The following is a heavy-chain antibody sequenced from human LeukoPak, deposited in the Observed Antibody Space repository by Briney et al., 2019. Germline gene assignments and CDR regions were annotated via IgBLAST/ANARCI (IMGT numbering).Heavy chain of an antibody. CDR3: ARRIRSSGRGGAFLKQQLVKGGAASFDY. CDR1: GGSISSGGYY. V-gene: IGHV4-31*03. J-gene: IGHJ4*02. D-gene: IGHD6-13*01. Sequence: SETLSLTCTVSGGSISSGGYYWSWIRQHPGKGLEWIGYIYYSGSTYYNPSLKSRVTISVDTSKNQFSLKLSSVTAADTAVYYCARRIRSSGRGGAFLKQQLVKGGAASFDYWGQGTLVTVSS. CDR2: IYYSGST.